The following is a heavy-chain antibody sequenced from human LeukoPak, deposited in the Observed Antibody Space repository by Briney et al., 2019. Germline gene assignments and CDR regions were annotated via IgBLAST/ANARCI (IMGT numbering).Heavy chain of an antibody. D-gene: IGHD2-2*01. Sequence: PSETLSLTCSVSGGSISRSSYYWGWIRQPPGKGLEWIGSLYYSGSTYYNPSLKSRVTISVDTSKNQFSLKLSSVTAADTAVYYCAATSNYVDYWGQGTLVTVSS. CDR2: LYYSGST. CDR3: AATSNYVDY. V-gene: IGHV4-39*07. J-gene: IGHJ4*02. CDR1: GGSISRSSYY.